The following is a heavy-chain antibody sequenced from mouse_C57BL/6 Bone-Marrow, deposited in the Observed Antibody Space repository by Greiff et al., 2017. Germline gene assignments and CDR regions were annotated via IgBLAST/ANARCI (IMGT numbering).Heavy chain of an antibody. V-gene: IGHV1-50*01. CDR3: AREGSTDWYFDV. D-gene: IGHD1-1*01. J-gene: IGHJ1*03. CDR1: GYTFTSYW. CDR2: IDPSDSYT. Sequence: VQLQQPGAELVKPGASVKLSCKASGYTFTSYWMQWVKQRPGQGLEWIGDIDPSDSYTNYNQKFKGKAPVTVDTSSSTAYMQRSSLPSEDSAVYYCAREGSTDWYFDVWGTGTTVNGAS.